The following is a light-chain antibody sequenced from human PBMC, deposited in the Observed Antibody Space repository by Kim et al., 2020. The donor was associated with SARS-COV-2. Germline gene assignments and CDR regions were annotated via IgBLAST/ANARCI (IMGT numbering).Light chain of an antibody. CDR1: SGSIASNY. CDR2: EDN. V-gene: IGLV6-57*02. J-gene: IGLJ3*02. CDR3: QSYDSSNHWV. Sequence: KTVTISCTGRSGSIASNYVQWYQQRPGSAPTTVIYEDNQRPSGVPDRFSGSIDSSSNSASLTISGLKTEDEADYYCQSYDSSNHWVFGGGTKVTVL.